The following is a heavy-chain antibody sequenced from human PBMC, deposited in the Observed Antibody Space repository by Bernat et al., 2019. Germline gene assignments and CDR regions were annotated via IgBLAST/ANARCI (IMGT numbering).Heavy chain of an antibody. CDR2: IDHRGGT. CDR1: GFTFSSYAM. J-gene: IGHJ4*02. CDR3: AANYFGSGSFPY. V-gene: IGHV4-4*02. D-gene: IGHD3-10*01. Sequence: VQLLESGGGLVQPGGSLRLSCAASGFTFSSYAMSWVRQAPGKGLEWVGEIDHRGGTSYNPSLRSRVTISVDKSKNQFSLQLSSVTAADTAVYYCAANYFGSGSFPYWGQGTLVTVSS.